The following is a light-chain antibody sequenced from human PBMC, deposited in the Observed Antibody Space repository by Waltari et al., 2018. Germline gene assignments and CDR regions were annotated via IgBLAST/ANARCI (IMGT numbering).Light chain of an antibody. V-gene: IGKV2-30*02. Sequence: DVAMTQSPLSLLVTLAQAASISCKSSQSLVHSDGNTHLNWFQQRPGQSPRRLIYRVFNRDTGVPDRFSGSGSGTDFTLKISRVEAEDVGVYYCMQGTHWPYTFGQGTKLDIK. CDR2: RVF. CDR1: QSLVHSDGNTH. CDR3: MQGTHWPYT. J-gene: IGKJ2*01.